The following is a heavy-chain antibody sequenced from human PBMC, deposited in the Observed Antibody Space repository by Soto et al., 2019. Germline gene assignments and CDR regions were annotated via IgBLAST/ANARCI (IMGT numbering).Heavy chain of an antibody. Sequence: QVQLVQSGAEVKKPGSSVKVSCKASGGTFSSYAISWVRQAPGQGLEWVGGIIPIFGTANYAQKFQDRVTITADESTSTAYMELSSLRSEDKAVYYCARVCISTSCYNYYYGMDVWGQGTTVTVSS. D-gene: IGHD2-2*02. CDR2: IIPIFGTA. CDR1: GGTFSSYA. J-gene: IGHJ6*02. V-gene: IGHV1-69*12. CDR3: ARVCISTSCYNYYYGMDV.